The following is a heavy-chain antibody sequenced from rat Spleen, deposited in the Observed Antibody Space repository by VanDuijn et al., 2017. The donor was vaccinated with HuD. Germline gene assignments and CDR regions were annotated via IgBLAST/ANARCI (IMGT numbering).Heavy chain of an antibody. CDR1: GFSLTSYS. V-gene: IGHV2-63*01. CDR3: IRDAEYNKYGDWFAY. Sequence: QVQLKESGPGLVQPSETLSLTCTVSGFSLTSYSVSWVRQPPGKGPEWMGRIWYDGDTAYSSVLKTRLSISRDTSKNQVFLKMNSLQIDDTGTYYCIRDAEYNKYGDWFAYWGQGTLVTVSS. D-gene: IGHD1-10*01. J-gene: IGHJ3*01. CDR2: IWYDGDT.